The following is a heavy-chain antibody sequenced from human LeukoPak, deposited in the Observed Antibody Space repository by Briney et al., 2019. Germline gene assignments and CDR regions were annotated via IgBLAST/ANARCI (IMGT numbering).Heavy chain of an antibody. V-gene: IGHV4-39*01. Sequence: NPSETLSLTCTVSGVSISSSNSYWGWIRQPPGKGLEWIGSIYYSGNTYYNASLKSQVSISIDTSKNQFSLRLTSVTAADTAVYYCARQGCTDLGYCSGGSCYSVGCWFDPWGQGTLVTVSS. J-gene: IGHJ5*02. D-gene: IGHD2-15*01. CDR1: GVSISSSNSY. CDR2: IYYSGNT. CDR3: ARQGCTDLGYCSGGSCYSVGCWFDP.